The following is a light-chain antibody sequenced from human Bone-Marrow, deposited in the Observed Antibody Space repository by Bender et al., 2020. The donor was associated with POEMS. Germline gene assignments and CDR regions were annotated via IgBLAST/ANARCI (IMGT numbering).Light chain of an antibody. CDR3: CSYARGGTSVV. V-gene: IGLV2-14*03. Sequence: QSVLTQPASVSGSPGQSISISCTGTSSDVGGYDYVSWYQQYPGKAPKLMISDVSNRPSGFSNRFSGSKSGNTASLTISGLQAEDEADYYCCSYARGGTSVVFGGGTSLTVL. J-gene: IGLJ2*01. CDR1: SSDVGGYDY. CDR2: DVS.